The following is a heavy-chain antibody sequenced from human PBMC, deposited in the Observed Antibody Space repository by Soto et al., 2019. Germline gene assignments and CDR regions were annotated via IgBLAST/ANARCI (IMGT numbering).Heavy chain of an antibody. CDR2: ISYDGSNK. CDR3: ARGRDGSGSYYKTSFYYYMDV. CDR1: GFTFGSYS. D-gene: IGHD3-10*01. Sequence: GGALRLSCAASGFTFGSYSMHWVRQAPGKGLEWVAVISYDGSNKYYADSVKGRFTISRDNSKNTLYLQMNSLRAEDTAVYYCARGRDGSGSYYKTSFYYYMDVWGKGTTVTVSS. J-gene: IGHJ6*03. V-gene: IGHV3-30-3*01.